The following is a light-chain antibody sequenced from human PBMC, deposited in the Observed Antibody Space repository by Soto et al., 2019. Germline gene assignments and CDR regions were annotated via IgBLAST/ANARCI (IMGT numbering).Light chain of an antibody. CDR1: QGISNY. Sequence: DIQMTQSPSSLSASVGDRVTITFRASQGISNYLAWYQQKPGEVPNLLIYAASTLQSGVPSRFSGSGSGTDFTLTISSLQPEDVATYYCQKYNSVWTFGQGTKVDIK. CDR3: QKYNSVWT. J-gene: IGKJ1*01. V-gene: IGKV1-27*01. CDR2: AAS.